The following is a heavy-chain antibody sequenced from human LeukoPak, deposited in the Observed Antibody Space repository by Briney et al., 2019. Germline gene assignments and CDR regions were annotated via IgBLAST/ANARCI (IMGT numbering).Heavy chain of an antibody. CDR3: ARLQNWFDP. CDR2: IYYSGST. V-gene: IGHV4-30-4*01. J-gene: IGHJ5*02. Sequence: SETLSLTCTVSGGSINNYYWSWIRQPPGKGLEWIGYIYYSGSTYYNPSLKSRVTISVDTSKNQFSLKLSSVTAADTAVYYCARLQNWFDPWGQGTLVTVSS. CDR1: GGSINNYY.